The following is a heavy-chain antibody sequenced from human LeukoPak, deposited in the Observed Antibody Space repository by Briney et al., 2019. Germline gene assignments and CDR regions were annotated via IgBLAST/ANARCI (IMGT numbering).Heavy chain of an antibody. Sequence: GGSLRLSCAASGFTFSSYGMHWVRQAPGKGLEWVSAISGSGGSTFYADAVKGRFTISRDNSKNTLYLQMNSLRAEDTALYYCVRNSGGSAAHPFDYWGQGTLVTVSS. D-gene: IGHD6-13*01. CDR2: ISGSGGST. V-gene: IGHV3-23*01. CDR3: VRNSGGSAAHPFDY. CDR1: GFTFSSYG. J-gene: IGHJ4*02.